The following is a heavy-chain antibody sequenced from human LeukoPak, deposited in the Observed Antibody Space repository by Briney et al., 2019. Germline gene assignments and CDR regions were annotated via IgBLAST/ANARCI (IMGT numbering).Heavy chain of an antibody. J-gene: IGHJ4*02. D-gene: IGHD4-23*01. CDR3: ARVADRWEPFDY. CDR1: GGTFSSYA. Sequence: SVKVSCKASGGTFSSYAISWVRQAPGQGLEWMGRIIPIFGTANYAQKFQGRVTITTDESKSTAYMELSSLRSEDTAVYYCARVADRWEPFDYWGQGTLVTVSS. V-gene: IGHV1-69*05. CDR2: IIPIFGTA.